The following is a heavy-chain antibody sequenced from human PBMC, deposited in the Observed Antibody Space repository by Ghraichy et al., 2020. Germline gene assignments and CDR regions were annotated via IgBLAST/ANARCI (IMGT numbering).Heavy chain of an antibody. CDR1: GFTFSSYS. J-gene: IGHJ4*02. CDR2: ISSSSSYI. Sequence: LSLTCAASGFTFSSYSMNWVRQAPGKGLEWVSSISSSSSYIYYADSVKGRFTISRDNAKNSLYLQMNSLRAEDTAVYYCARDRRAGSSGYYPYFDYWGQGTLVTVSS. CDR3: ARDRRAGSSGYYPYFDY. V-gene: IGHV3-21*01. D-gene: IGHD3-22*01.